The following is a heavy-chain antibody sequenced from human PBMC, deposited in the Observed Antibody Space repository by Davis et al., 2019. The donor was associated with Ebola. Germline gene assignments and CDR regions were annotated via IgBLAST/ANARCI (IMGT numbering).Heavy chain of an antibody. CDR1: GFNFRSYG. V-gene: IGHV3-33*01. CDR3: AIPDCSGANCYSVYIKN. D-gene: IGHD2-15*01. Sequence: GGSLRLSCAASGFNFRSYGMHWVRQAPDKGLEWVAVIWCDGSRKYYGDSVKGRFTISRDNSNNLLYLQMNSLRAEDTAVYYCAIPDCSGANCYSVYIKNWGQGTLVTVSS. J-gene: IGHJ4*02. CDR2: IWCDGSRK.